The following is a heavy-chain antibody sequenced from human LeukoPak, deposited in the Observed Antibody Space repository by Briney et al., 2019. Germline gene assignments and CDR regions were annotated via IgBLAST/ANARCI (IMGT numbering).Heavy chain of an antibody. V-gene: IGHV4-39*01. CDR2: IYYSGTT. D-gene: IGHD1-1*01. CDR3: ARFSRNIFPTGFDS. Sequence: SETLSLTCTFSGDAFSSSSYYWGWIRQPPGKGLEWIGNIYYSGTTYYNPSLKTRVSLFVDTSKNQFSLNLTAVTAADTAVYYCARFSRNIFPTGFDSWGHGTLVTVSS. CDR1: GDAFSSSSYY. J-gene: IGHJ4*01.